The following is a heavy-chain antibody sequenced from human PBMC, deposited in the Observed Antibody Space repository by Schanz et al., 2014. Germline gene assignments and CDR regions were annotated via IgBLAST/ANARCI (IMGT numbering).Heavy chain of an antibody. Sequence: EVQLVESGGGLVQPGGSLRLSCAASGFNFRSYPMSWVRQAPGKGLEWVSAISASGGSTYYADSVKGRFTISRDNSKNTLYVQLNSLRAEDTAVYYCAKDHFGHYDSSGCSDCYYYGMDVWGQGTTVTVSS. V-gene: IGHV3-23*04. J-gene: IGHJ6*02. CDR1: GFNFRSYP. CDR3: AKDHFGHYDSSGCSDCYYYGMDV. CDR2: ISASGGST. D-gene: IGHD3-22*01.